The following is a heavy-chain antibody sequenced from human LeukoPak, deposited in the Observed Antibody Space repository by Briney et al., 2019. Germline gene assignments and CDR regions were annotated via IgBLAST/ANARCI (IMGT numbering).Heavy chain of an antibody. J-gene: IGHJ4*02. CDR2: ISAYNGNT. D-gene: IGHD3-3*01. CDR1: GYAFTSYG. Sequence: ASVKVSCKASGYAFTSYGISWVRQAPGQGLEWMGWISAYNGNTNYAQKLQGRVTMTTDTSTSTAYMELRSLRSDDTAVYYCASSVYDFWSGYRYYFDYWGQGTLVTVSS. CDR3: ASSVYDFWSGYRYYFDY. V-gene: IGHV1-18*01.